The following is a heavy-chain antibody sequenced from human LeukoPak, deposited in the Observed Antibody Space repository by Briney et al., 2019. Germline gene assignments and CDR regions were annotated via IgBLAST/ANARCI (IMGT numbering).Heavy chain of an antibody. V-gene: IGHV4-39*01. D-gene: IGHD1-14*01. CDR2: IYYSGNT. CDR3: GTHKDPGSYYYYYGRDV. J-gene: IGHJ6*02. Sequence: PSETLPPTCTVSGGTTSIDTFYCGWIRQPPGKVLEWIGSIYYSGNTYYNPSLETRVTICVDTSKNQFSLRLSSLTAANTPVYYYGTHKDPGSYYYYYGRDVWRQGSTVTGSS. CDR1: GGTTSIDTFY.